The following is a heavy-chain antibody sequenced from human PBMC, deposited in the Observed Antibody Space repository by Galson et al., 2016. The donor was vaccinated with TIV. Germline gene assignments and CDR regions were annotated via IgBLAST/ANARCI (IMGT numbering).Heavy chain of an antibody. V-gene: IGHV5-51*03. J-gene: IGHJ4*02. CDR3: ARAPGYSGHSYGYFDD. Sequence: QSGAEVKKPGESLRISCKSSGYSFTSSWIAWVRLLPGKGLQWVGIMYPADSDVRYSPSFEGQVTISPDASISTAYLQWSSLEASDTAIYYCARAPGYSGHSYGYFDDWGQGTLVTVSS. D-gene: IGHD5-18*01. CDR2: MYPADSDV. CDR1: GYSFTSSW.